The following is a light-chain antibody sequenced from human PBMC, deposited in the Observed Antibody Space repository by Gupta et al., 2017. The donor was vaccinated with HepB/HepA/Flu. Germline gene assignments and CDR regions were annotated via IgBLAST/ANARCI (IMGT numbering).Light chain of an antibody. J-gene: IGKJ2*02. CDR1: QDLLSSSNNENF. CDR2: WAS. Sequence: DLVLTQSPDSLVVSLGERATTNCKSSQDLLSSSNNENFLAWYQQKPGQPPKALIYWASTRESGVPDRFSGSGSGTDFTLTISSLQAEDVAVYYCQQYYTTPCTFGQGTKLEIK. CDR3: QQYYTTPCT. V-gene: IGKV4-1*01.